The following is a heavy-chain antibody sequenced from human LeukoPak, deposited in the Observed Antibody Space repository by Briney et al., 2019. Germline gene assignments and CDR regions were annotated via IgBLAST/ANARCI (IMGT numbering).Heavy chain of an antibody. J-gene: IGHJ5*02. V-gene: IGHV4-59*10. D-gene: IGHD3-10*01. Sequence: PSETLSLTCAVYGGSFSGYYWSWIRQPAGKGLEWIGRIYTSGSTNYNPSLKSRVTMSVDTSKNQFSLKLSSVTAADTAVYYCARAVLLWFGEFTDSNWFDPWGQGTLVTVSS. CDR2: IYTSGST. CDR3: ARAVLLWFGEFTDSNWFDP. CDR1: GGSFSGYY.